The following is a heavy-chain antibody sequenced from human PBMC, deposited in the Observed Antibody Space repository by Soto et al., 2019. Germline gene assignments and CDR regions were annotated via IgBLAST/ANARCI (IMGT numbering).Heavy chain of an antibody. J-gene: IGHJ5*02. CDR3: ARRGYCSGGSCYSVNWFDP. CDR1: GGSISSSSYY. V-gene: IGHV4-39*01. D-gene: IGHD2-15*01. Sequence: QLQLQESGPGLVKPSETLSLTCTVSGGSISSSSYYWGWIRQPPGKGLEWIGSIYYSGSTYYNPSLKSRVTIPVDTSKNQFSLKLSSVTGADTAVYYCARRGYCSGGSCYSVNWFDPWGQGTLVTVSS. CDR2: IYYSGST.